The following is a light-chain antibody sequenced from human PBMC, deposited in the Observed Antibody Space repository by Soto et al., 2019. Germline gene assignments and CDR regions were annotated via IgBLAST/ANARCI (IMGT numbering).Light chain of an antibody. Sequence: QSLLAHPASLSGSPGQSITISCTGTSSDVGSYNLVSWYQQHPGKAPKLMIYEGSKRPSGVSNRFSGSKSGNTASLTISGLQAEDEADYYCCSYAGSSTPFVFGTGTKV. J-gene: IGLJ1*01. V-gene: IGLV2-23*01. CDR1: SSDVGSYNL. CDR2: EGS. CDR3: CSYAGSSTPFV.